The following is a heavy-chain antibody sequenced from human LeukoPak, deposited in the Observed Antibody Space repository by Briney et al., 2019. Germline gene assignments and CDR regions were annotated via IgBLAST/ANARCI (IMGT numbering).Heavy chain of an antibody. CDR3: ASKVGATGRSDY. V-gene: IGHV3-30*02. CDR2: IRYDGSNK. Sequence: GGSLRLSCAASGFTFSSYGMHWVRQAPGKGLEWVAFIRYDGSNKYYADSVKGRFTISRDNSKNTLYLQMSSLRAEDTAVYYCASKVGATGRSDYWGQGTLVTVSS. D-gene: IGHD1-26*01. CDR1: GFTFSSYG. J-gene: IGHJ4*02.